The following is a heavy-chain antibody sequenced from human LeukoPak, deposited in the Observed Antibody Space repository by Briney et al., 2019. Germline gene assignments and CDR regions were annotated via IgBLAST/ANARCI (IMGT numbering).Heavy chain of an antibody. J-gene: IGHJ4*02. CDR2: IIPIFGTA. D-gene: IGHD1-1*01. Sequence: ASVKVSCKASGGTFSSYAISWVRQAPGQGLEWMGRIIPIFGTANYAQKFQGRVTITTDVSTSTAYMELSSLRSEDTAVYYCASSPNWNDEVDYWGQGTLVTVSS. V-gene: IGHV1-69*05. CDR1: GGTFSSYA. CDR3: ASSPNWNDEVDY.